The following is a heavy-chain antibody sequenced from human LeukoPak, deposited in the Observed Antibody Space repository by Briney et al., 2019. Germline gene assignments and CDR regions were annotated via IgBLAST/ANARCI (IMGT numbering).Heavy chain of an antibody. CDR3: AGGLLGGDYYDLSDAFDI. Sequence: SETLSLTCAVYGGSFSGYYWSWIRQPPGKGLEWIGEINHSGSTNYNPSLKSRVTISVDTSKNQFSLKLSSVTAADTAVYYCAGGLLGGDYYDLSDAFDIWGQGTMVTVSS. V-gene: IGHV4-34*01. CDR1: GGSFSGYY. D-gene: IGHD3-22*01. J-gene: IGHJ3*02. CDR2: INHSGST.